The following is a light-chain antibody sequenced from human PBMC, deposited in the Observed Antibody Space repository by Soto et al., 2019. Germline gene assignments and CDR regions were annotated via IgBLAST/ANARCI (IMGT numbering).Light chain of an antibody. J-gene: IGLJ2*01. Sequence: QSVLTQPPSVSGTPGQRVTISCSGSSSNIGSNTVNWYQQLPGTAPKLLIYDNNERPSGVPDRFSGSKSGTSASLAISGLQSEDEADYYCAAWDDSLNGVVLGGGTKLTVL. CDR2: DNN. CDR3: AAWDDSLNGVV. V-gene: IGLV1-44*01. CDR1: SSNIGSNT.